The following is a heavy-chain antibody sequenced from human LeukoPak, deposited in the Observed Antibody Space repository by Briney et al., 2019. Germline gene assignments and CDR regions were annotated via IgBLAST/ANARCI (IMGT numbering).Heavy chain of an antibody. J-gene: IGHJ3*02. V-gene: IGHV4-39*01. D-gene: IGHD3-3*01. CDR1: GGSISSSSYY. CDR3: ARHVAIFGVVLYAFDI. CDR2: IYYSGST. Sequence: SETLSLTCTVSGGSISSSSYYWGWLRQPPGKGLEWIGSIYYSGSTYYNPSLKSRVTTSVDTSKNQFSLKLSSVTAADTAVYYCARHVAIFGVVLYAFDIWGQGTMVTVSS.